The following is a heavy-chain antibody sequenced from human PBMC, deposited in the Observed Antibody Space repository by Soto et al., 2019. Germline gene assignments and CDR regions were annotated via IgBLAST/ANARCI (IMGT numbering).Heavy chain of an antibody. V-gene: IGHV2-70*13. J-gene: IGHJ6*02. Sequence: SGPTLVNPTETLTLTCTFSGFSLTSPGMCVRWIRQPPGKALEWLALIERDDDDKYYSTSLKTRLTISKDTRKNQVVLTMANVDPADTGTYYCARSIRGPRRFNGMDVWGQGTTVTVS. CDR3: ARSIRGPRRFNGMDV. D-gene: IGHD1-20*01. CDR2: IERDDDDK. CDR1: GFSLTSPGMC.